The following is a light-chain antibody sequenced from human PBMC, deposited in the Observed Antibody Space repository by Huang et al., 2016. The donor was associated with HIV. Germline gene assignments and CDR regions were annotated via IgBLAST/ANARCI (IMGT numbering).Light chain of an antibody. CDR2: KVS. Sequence: DVVMTQSPLSLPVTLGQPASISCRSSQSLVHSDGNTYLNWFQQRPGQSPRRLIYKVSTRDSGVPDRFSGSGSGTDFTLKISRVEAEDVAVYYCVQGTHGLYTLGPGTKLEIK. CDR1: QSLVHSDGNTY. CDR3: VQGTHGLYT. V-gene: IGKV2-30*02. J-gene: IGKJ2*01.